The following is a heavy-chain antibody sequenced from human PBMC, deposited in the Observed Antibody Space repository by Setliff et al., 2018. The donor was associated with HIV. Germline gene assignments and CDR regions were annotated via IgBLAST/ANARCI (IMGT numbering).Heavy chain of an antibody. Sequence: SVKVSCKASGGTFSNYAISWVRQAPGQGLEWMGGIIPIFGSTKYAQKFQGRVTITADESTSTADMELSSLRSDDTAVYYCARDDHYYDSGSYYSDWYLDLWGRGTQVTVSS. CDR3: ARDDHYYDSGSYYSDWYLDL. J-gene: IGHJ2*01. V-gene: IGHV1-69*13. CDR2: IIPIFGST. D-gene: IGHD3-10*01. CDR1: GGTFSNYA.